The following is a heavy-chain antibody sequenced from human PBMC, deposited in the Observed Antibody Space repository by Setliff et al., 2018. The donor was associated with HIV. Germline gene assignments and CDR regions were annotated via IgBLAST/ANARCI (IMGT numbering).Heavy chain of an antibody. J-gene: IGHJ6*02. D-gene: IGHD3-10*01. CDR3: ASITMVRGVPYGMDV. Sequence: ASVKVSCKASGDTFNNCAVTWVRQAPGQGLEWMGGSIPLFGTTNYAQKFQGRVTLTTDELMNTAYMELSSLRSEDTAVYYCASITMVRGVPYGMDVWGQGTTVTVSS. V-gene: IGHV1-69*05. CDR1: GDTFNNCA. CDR2: SIPLFGTT.